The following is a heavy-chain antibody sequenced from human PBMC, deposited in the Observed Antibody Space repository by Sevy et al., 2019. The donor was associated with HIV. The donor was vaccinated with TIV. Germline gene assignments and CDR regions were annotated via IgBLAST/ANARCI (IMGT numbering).Heavy chain of an antibody. CDR2: IYSDGNR. V-gene: IGHV3-53*01. Sequence: GGSLRLSCAASGFIVSSNYMTWVRQAPGKGLEWVSVIYSDGNRHYADSLKGRFIISRDNSKNTVYLQMNRLRVEDTAVYYCARGLILEESSYGMDVWGQGTTVTVSS. D-gene: IGHD3-16*02. J-gene: IGHJ6*01. CDR1: GFIVSSNY. CDR3: ARGLILEESSYGMDV.